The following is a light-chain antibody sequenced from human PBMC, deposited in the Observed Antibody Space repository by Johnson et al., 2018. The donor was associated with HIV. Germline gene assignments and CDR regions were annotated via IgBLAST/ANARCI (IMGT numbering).Light chain of an antibody. CDR1: SSNIGNKY. Sequence: QSVLTQPPSVSAAPRQKVTISCSGSSSNIGNKYVFWYQQLPGTAPKLLIYDNNKRPSGIPDRFSGSKSATSATLGITGLQTGDEADYYCGTWDSSLSAYVFGTGTKVTVL. V-gene: IGLV1-51*01. CDR3: GTWDSSLSAYV. CDR2: DNN. J-gene: IGLJ1*01.